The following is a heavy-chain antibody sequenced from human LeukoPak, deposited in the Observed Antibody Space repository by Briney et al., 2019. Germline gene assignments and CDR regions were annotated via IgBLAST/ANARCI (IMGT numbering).Heavy chain of an antibody. J-gene: IGHJ1*01. Sequence: KPSETLSLTCSVSGDSVSRSDSYWDWIPQPPGKGLEWIGTIYYSGRTYYSPSLTSRVTMSVDPSNNQFSLNLRSVTAADTALYYCARRRYYDGSGYLEWGQGTLLSVSS. D-gene: IGHD3-22*01. CDR1: GDSVSRSDSY. CDR3: ARRRYYDGSGYLE. V-gene: IGHV4-39*01. CDR2: IYYSGRT.